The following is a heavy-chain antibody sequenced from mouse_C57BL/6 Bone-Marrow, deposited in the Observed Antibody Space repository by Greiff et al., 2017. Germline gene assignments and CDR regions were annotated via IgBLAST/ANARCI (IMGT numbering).Heavy chain of an antibody. Sequence: QVQLKESGAELVRPGTSVKVSCKASGYAFTNYLIEWVKQRPGQGLEWIGVINPGSGGTKYNEKFKGKATLTADKSSSTAYMQLSSLTSEDSAVYFCARSKNWDSWFAYWGQGTLVTVSA. CDR1: GYAFTNYL. V-gene: IGHV1-54*01. CDR2: INPGSGGT. CDR3: ARSKNWDSWFAY. J-gene: IGHJ3*01. D-gene: IGHD4-1*01.